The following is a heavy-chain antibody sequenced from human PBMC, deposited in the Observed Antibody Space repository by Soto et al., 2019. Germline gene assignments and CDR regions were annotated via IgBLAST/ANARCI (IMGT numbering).Heavy chain of an antibody. Sequence: ASVKVSCKASGGTFSSYAISWVRQAPGQGLEWMGGIILIFGTANYAQKFQGRVTITADESTSTAYMELSSLRSEDTAVYYCARLMIPYRALLGASWGQGTLVTVS. CDR3: ARLMIPYRALLGAS. D-gene: IGHD3-3*01. CDR1: GGTFSSYA. V-gene: IGHV1-69*13. J-gene: IGHJ4*02. CDR2: IILIFGTA.